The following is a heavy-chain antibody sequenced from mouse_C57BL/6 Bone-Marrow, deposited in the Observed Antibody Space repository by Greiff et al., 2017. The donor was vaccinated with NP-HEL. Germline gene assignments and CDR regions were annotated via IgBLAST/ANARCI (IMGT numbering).Heavy chain of an antibody. CDR3: ARGTTVVASWYYFDY. CDR1: GYTFTSYG. CDR2: IYPRSGNT. J-gene: IGHJ2*01. D-gene: IGHD1-1*01. Sequence: QVHVKQSGAELARPGASVKLSCKASGYTFTSYGISWVKQRTGQGLEWIGEIYPRSGNTYYNEKFKGKATLTADKSSSTAYMELRSLTSEDSAVYFCARGTTVVASWYYFDYWGQGTTLTVSS. V-gene: IGHV1-81*01.